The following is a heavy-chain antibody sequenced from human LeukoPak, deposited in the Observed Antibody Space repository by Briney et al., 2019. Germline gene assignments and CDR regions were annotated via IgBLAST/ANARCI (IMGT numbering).Heavy chain of an antibody. D-gene: IGHD3-3*01. CDR2: VNPKTGGT. CDR3: AREFSSKLEWLAYVTGDDAFDV. J-gene: IGHJ3*01. CDR1: GYSFTGYP. V-gene: IGHV1-2*02. Sequence: ASVKVSCKAFGYSFTGYPLHWVRQAPRQGLEWMGWVNPKTGGTNYARKFQGRVTMTRDTSINTVNMELSRLTSDDTAVYYCAREFSSKLEWLAYVTGDDAFDVWGQGTMITVS.